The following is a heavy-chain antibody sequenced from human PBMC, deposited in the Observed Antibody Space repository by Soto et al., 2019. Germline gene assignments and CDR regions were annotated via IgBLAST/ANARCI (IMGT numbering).Heavy chain of an antibody. CDR1: GFTFSNAW. J-gene: IGHJ2*01. CDR3: TVSRAHHWYFDL. D-gene: IGHD2-2*01. V-gene: IGHV3-15*01. CDR2: IKSKTDGGTT. Sequence: GGSLRLSCAASGFTFSNAWMSWVRQAPGKGLEWVGRIKSKTDGGTTDYAAPVKGRFTISRDDSKNTLYLQMNSLKTEDTAVYYCTVSRAHHWYFDLWGRGTLVTVSS.